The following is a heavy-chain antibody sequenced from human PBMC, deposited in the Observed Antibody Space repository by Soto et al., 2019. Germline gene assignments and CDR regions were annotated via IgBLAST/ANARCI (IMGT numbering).Heavy chain of an antibody. J-gene: IGHJ3*02. CDR3: VKDLWHYYDSSGQTDAFDI. V-gene: IGHV3-30-3*01. CDR1: GFTFSSYA. CDR2: ISYDGSNK. Sequence: PGGSLRLSCAASGFTFSSYAMHWVRQAPGKGLEWVAVISYDGSNKYYADSVKGRFTISRDNSKNTLYLQMNSLRAEDTAVYYCVKDLWHYYDSSGQTDAFDIWGQGTMVTVSS. D-gene: IGHD3-22*01.